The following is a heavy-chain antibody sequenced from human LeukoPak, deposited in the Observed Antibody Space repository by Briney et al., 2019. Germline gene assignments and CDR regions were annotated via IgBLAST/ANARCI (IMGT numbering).Heavy chain of an antibody. CDR1: GGSISSYY. V-gene: IGHV4-59*01. CDR2: IYYSGST. D-gene: IGHD5-24*01. J-gene: IGHJ6*04. CDR3: AATGLEMATYHV. Sequence: PSETLSLTCTVSGGSISSYYWSWIRQPPGKGLEWIGYIYYSGSTNYNPSLKSRVTISVDTSKNQFSLKLSSVTAADTAVYYCAATGLEMATYHVWGKGTTVTVSS.